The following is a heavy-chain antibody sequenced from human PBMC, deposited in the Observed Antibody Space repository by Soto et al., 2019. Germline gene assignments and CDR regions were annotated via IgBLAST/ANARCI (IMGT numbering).Heavy chain of an antibody. Sequence: QLQLQESGSGLVKPSQTLSLTCTVSGDSISSGGYSWSWIRQPPGKGLEWIGNIYHSGSTYYTPSLKSRVTISVDRSKNQFSLKLNSVTAADTAVYYCAREGSRGSGYSSWYFDLWGRGTLVTVPS. J-gene: IGHJ2*01. CDR2: IYHSGST. CDR3: AREGSRGSGYSSWYFDL. V-gene: IGHV4-30-2*01. CDR1: GDSISSGGYS. D-gene: IGHD3-22*01.